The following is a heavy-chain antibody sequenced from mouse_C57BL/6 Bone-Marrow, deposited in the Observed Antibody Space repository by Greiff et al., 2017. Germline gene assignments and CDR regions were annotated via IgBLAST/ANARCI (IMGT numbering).Heavy chain of an antibody. CDR3: AKPTGAVYYSKGVYAKGY. J-gene: IGHJ4*01. CDR1: GFSLTSYG. Sequence: QVQLQQSGPGLVAPSQSLSITCTVSGFSLTSYGVSWVRQPPGKGLEWLGVIWGDGSTNYHSALISILCISKDNSKSQVFLKLDSLQTDDTATYYCAKPTGAVYYSKGVYAKGYRDQGTSVTVSS. V-gene: IGHV2-3*01. D-gene: IGHD2-5*01. CDR2: IWGDGST.